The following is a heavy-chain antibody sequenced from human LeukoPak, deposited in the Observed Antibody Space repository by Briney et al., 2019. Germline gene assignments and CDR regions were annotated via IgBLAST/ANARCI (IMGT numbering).Heavy chain of an antibody. D-gene: IGHD5-18*01. CDR2: ISGAGDST. Sequence: GGSLRLSCAASGFTFTNHPMSWVRQAPGKGLEWVSAISGAGDSTYYADSVRGRFTISRDNSKNTLYLQMSSLGAKDTAIYYCATQATGGYSPFDFWGQGTLITVSS. J-gene: IGHJ4*02. CDR1: GFTFTNHP. CDR3: ATQATGGYSPFDF. V-gene: IGHV3-23*01.